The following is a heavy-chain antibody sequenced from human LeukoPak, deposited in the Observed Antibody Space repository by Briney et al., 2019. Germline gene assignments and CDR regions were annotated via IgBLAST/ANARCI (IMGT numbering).Heavy chain of an antibody. J-gene: IGHJ4*02. CDR2: IYYSGST. V-gene: IGHV4-59*01. CDR3: ARGRMTTVIPLYFDY. D-gene: IGHD4-17*01. Sequence: SETLSLTCGVYGGSFNNYYWVSWIRQPPGKGLEWIGYIYYSGSTNYNPSLKSRVTISVDTSKNQFSLKLTSVTAADTAVYYCARGRMTTVIPLYFDYWGQGTLVTVSS. CDR1: GGSFNNYY.